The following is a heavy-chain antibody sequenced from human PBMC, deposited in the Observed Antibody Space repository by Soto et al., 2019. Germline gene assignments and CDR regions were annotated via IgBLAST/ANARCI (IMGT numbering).Heavy chain of an antibody. CDR1: GGSISSSNW. CDR3: ARFLGIAVAGPYYYGMDV. Sequence: QVQLQESGPGLVKPSGTLSLTCAVSGGSISSSNWWSWVRQPPGKGLEWIGEIYHSGSTNYNPSLKSRVTISVDKSKNQFSLKLSSVTAAATAVYYCARFLGIAVAGPYYYGMDVWGQGTTVTVSS. J-gene: IGHJ6*02. V-gene: IGHV4-4*02. CDR2: IYHSGST. D-gene: IGHD6-19*01.